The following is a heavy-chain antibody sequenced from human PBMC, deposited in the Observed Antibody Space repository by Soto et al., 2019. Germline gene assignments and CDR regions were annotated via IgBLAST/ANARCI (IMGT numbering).Heavy chain of an antibody. J-gene: IGHJ4*02. D-gene: IGHD2-8*01. CDR1: GGSVTNIRYS. Sequence: PSETLSLTCTVCGGSVTNIRYSWAWIRQSPGKGLEWIGSVYNRGRSYSKSSVQRRVTISVAPSKNQFSLNLNAVPASDTAVYFCLSQRTNVISQAYFDYWRPGALDTVPS. CDR3: LSQRTNVISQAYFDY. CDR2: VYNRGRS. V-gene: IGHV4-39*01.